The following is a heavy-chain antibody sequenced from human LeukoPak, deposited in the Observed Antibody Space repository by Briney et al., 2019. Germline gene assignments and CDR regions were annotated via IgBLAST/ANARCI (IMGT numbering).Heavy chain of an antibody. V-gene: IGHV4-30-4*01. D-gene: IGHD2-15*01. CDR1: GGSISSGDYY. J-gene: IGHJ4*01. CDR3: ARAPLAFCSGNACKRYFDY. Sequence: SETLSLTCIVSGGSISSGDYYWSWLRQPPGKGLEYIAYINYRGTTSYNPSLKSRVSMAVDTSKNQFSLKLNSVTAADTAVYFCARAPLAFCSGNACKRYFDYWGHGTLVTVSS. CDR2: INYRGTT.